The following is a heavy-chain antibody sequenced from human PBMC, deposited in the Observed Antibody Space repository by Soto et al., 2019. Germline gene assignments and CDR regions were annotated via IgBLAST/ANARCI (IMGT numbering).Heavy chain of an antibody. D-gene: IGHD7-27*01. Sequence: QVQLQESGPGLVKPSQTLSLTCSVSGDSIRGGGHYWNWIRQFPGKGLEWIGYVYHSGSTHYNPSLRGRLTISIDTTKNQFSLRLISVTAADTDLYYCARDTGLAPTVWGYWGHGTQVTVSS. J-gene: IGHJ4*03. CDR2: VYHSGST. CDR3: ARDTGLAPTVWGY. CDR1: GDSIRGGGHY. V-gene: IGHV4-31*03.